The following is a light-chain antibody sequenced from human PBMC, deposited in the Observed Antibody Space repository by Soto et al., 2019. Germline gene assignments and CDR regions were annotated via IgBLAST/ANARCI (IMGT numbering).Light chain of an antibody. CDR1: SSNIGTGYD. CDR3: QSYDTRLSGWV. J-gene: IGLJ3*02. CDR2: GRT. V-gene: IGLV1-40*01. Sequence: QAVVTQPPSVSGAPGQRVTISCTGSSSNIGTGYDVHWYQQLPGTAPKLLIYGRTNRPSGVPDRFSGSKSGISASLAITGLQAEDEADYFCQSYDTRLSGWVFGGGTKLTVL.